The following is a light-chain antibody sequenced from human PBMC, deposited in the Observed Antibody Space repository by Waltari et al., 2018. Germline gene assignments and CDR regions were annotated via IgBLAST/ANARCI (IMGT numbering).Light chain of an antibody. Sequence: ETVMTQSPATLSVSPGERATLSCRATQSVNTNLAWYQQKPGQAPRLLIYGASTRATGIPTRFSGSGSGTEFTLTIRSLQSEDFAVYYCQQYNNWPPYTFGQGTQLEI. J-gene: IGKJ2*01. CDR3: QQYNNWPPYT. CDR1: QSVNTN. V-gene: IGKV3-15*01. CDR2: GAS.